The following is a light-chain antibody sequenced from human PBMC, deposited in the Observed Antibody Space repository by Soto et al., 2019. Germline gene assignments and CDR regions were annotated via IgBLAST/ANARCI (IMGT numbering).Light chain of an antibody. CDR1: SGHSSYA. CDR3: QTWGNGIQV. V-gene: IGLV4-69*01. J-gene: IGLJ2*01. CDR2: LNNEGRH. Sequence: QPVLTQPPSASASLGASANLTCTVSSGHSSYAIAWHQKQPEKGPRYLMDLNNEGRHTKGHGSPDRFSASSTGAKRYLLISSLQSEKEDDYYCQTWGNGIQVFGGGTKLTVL.